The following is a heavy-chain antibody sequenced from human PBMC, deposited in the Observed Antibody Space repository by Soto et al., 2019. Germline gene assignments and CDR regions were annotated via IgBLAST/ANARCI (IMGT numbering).Heavy chain of an antibody. Sequence: ASVKVSCKASGYTFTSYGISWVRQAPGQRLEWMGWINAGNGNTKYSQKFQGRVTITRDTSASTAYMELSSLQIEDTGVYYCTTGLRWWSPQSNYWGQGTQVTVSS. CDR1: GYTFTSYG. D-gene: IGHD2-15*01. V-gene: IGHV1-18*01. CDR2: INAGNGNT. J-gene: IGHJ4*02. CDR3: TTGLRWWSPQSNY.